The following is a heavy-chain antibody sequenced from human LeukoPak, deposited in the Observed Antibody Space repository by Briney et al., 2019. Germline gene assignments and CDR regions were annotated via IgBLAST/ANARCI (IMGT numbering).Heavy chain of an antibody. V-gene: IGHV3-74*03. CDR2: INSDGSST. CDR1: GFTFRKYY. Sequence: GGSLRLSCAASGFTFRKYYMHWVRQAPGKGLVWVSRINSDGSSTTYADSVRGRFTVSRDNAKNTLYLQMNSLKVEDTAIYYCTRVFVGDEYSSSGYWGQGTLVTVSS. D-gene: IGHD6-13*01. J-gene: IGHJ4*02. CDR3: TRVFVGDEYSSSGY.